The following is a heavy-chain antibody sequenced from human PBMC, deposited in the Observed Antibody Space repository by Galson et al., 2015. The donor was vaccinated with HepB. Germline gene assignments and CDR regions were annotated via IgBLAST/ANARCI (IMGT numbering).Heavy chain of an antibody. J-gene: IGHJ3*02. CDR2: ISSGSSYI. CDR1: GFSFNSES. V-gene: IGHV3-21*01. D-gene: IGHD3-10*01. CDR3: ASATVARGAFDI. Sequence: LRLSCAASGFSFNSESMTWFRQAPGKGLEWVATISSGSSYIYYADSVKGRFTISRDNAGNSLFLQMNSLRAEDTGVYYCASATVARGAFDIWGQGTMVTVSS.